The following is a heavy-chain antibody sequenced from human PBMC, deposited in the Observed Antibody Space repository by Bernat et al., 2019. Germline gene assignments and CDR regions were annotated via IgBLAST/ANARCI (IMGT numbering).Heavy chain of an antibody. J-gene: IGHJ4*02. D-gene: IGHD1-26*01. V-gene: IGHV3-7*03. CDR1: GFMFSTYW. CDR2: IKQDGSGK. Sequence: DVQLVGSGGGLVQPGGSLRLSCAASGFMFSTYWMSWVRQAPGKGLEWVANIKQDGSGKYYVDSVKGRFTISREHAKNSLYLQMNRLGAEDPAVYYCARENSGIKGIFFDYWGQGILVTVSS. CDR3: ARENSGIKGIFFDY.